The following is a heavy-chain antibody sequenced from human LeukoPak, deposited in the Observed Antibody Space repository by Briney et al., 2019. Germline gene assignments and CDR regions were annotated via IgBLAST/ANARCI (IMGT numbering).Heavy chain of an antibody. Sequence: PGGSLRLSCAASGFTFSNYWMSWVRQAPGKGLEWVANIKQDGSDKYYVDSVKGRFTISRDNAKNSLYLQMNSLRADDTAVYYCARDLAYGDDGLWGQGTLVTVSS. CDR2: IKQDGSDK. CDR3: ARDLAYGDDGL. V-gene: IGHV3-7*01. D-gene: IGHD4-17*01. J-gene: IGHJ4*02. CDR1: GFTFSNYW.